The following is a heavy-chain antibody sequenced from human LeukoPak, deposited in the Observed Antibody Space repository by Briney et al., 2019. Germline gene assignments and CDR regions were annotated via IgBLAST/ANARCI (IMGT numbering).Heavy chain of an antibody. CDR2: IYYSGNT. CDR1: GGSISSRTYY. V-gene: IGHV4-39*01. CDR3: ARRYGGDSVPFDY. Sequence: SETLSLICTVSGGSISSRTYYWGWIRQPPGKGLEWIGTIYYSGNTYYNSSLKSRVTISIGTPKNQFSLKLNSVTAADTAVYYCARRYGGDSVPFDYWGQGTLVTVSS. D-gene: IGHD4-23*01. J-gene: IGHJ4*02.